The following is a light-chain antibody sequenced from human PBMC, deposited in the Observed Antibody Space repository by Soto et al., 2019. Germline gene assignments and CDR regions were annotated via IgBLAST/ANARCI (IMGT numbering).Light chain of an antibody. CDR2: KAS. Sequence: TCRASQSISSWLAWYQQKPGKAPKLLIYKASSLESGVPSRFSGSGTGTEFSLSSSSLQPDEFATYFCEQYHIYWTFGQGTKVEIK. CDR3: EQYHIYWT. J-gene: IGKJ1*01. CDR1: QSISSW. V-gene: IGKV1-5*03.